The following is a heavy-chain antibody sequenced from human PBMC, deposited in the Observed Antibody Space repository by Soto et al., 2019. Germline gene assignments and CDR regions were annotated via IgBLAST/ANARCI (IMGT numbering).Heavy chain of an antibody. J-gene: IGHJ6*02. V-gene: IGHV1-18*04. Sequence: QVQLVQSGAEVKKPGASVKVSCKASGYTFTSYGISWVRQAPGQGLEWMGWISAYNGNTNYAQKLQGRVTMTTDTSTSTAYRELRSLRSDDTAVYYCAREYCSSTSCSRGGYYYGMDVWGQGTTVTVSS. CDR2: ISAYNGNT. CDR3: AREYCSSTSCSRGGYYYGMDV. D-gene: IGHD2-2*01. CDR1: GYTFTSYG.